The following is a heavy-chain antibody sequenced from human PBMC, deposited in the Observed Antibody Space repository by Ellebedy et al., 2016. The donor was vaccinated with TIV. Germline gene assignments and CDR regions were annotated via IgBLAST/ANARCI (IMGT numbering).Heavy chain of an antibody. V-gene: IGHV3-23*01. J-gene: IGHJ5*02. CDR1: GFTFSSFA. D-gene: IGHD6-19*01. CDR2: ISGGGDST. CDR3: AKDRGSGWYENWFDP. Sequence: GGSLRLSCAVSGFTFSSFAMNWLRQVPGKGLEWVSGISGGGDSTNYADPVKGRFTISRDNSKNTLYLQMDSLRAEDTALYYCAKDRGSGWYENWFDPWGQGTLVIVSS.